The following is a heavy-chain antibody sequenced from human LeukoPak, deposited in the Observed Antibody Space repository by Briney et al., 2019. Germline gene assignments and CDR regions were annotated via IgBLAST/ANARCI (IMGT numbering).Heavy chain of an antibody. D-gene: IGHD1-26*01. V-gene: IGHV3-23*01. Sequence: PGGSLRLSCAASGFTFSSYAMSWVRQAPGKGLEWVSTISDGGGFTYYADSVKGRFTISRDNSKNTLYLQVNSLRAEDTAVYYCAKEGSLAPFDYWGQGTLVTVSS. CDR3: AKEGSLAPFDY. CDR2: ISDGGGFT. J-gene: IGHJ4*02. CDR1: GFTFSSYA.